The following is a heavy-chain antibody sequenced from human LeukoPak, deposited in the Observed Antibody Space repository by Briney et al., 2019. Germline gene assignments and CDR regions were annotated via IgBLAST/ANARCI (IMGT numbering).Heavy chain of an antibody. V-gene: IGHV3-33*08. Sequence: GGSLRLSCKASEFTFSNYAMTWVRQAPGKGLEWVAVMWNDGITGKYADSVRGRFSVSRDNSKKTVYLQMDSLRVDDTSVYYCARDGSGWSSDYWGQGTPVTVSS. CDR1: EFTFSNYA. J-gene: IGHJ4*02. D-gene: IGHD6-19*01. CDR3: ARDGSGWSSDY. CDR2: MWNDGITG.